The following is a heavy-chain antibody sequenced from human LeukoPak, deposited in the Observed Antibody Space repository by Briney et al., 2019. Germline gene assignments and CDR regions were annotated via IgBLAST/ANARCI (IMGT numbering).Heavy chain of an antibody. Sequence: GGSLRLSCAASGFTFSSYSMNWVRQAPGKGLEWVSYISSSSTIYYADSVKGRFTISRDNAKNSLYLQMNSLRAEDTAVYYCARGERITMVRGLTEFDYWGQGTLVTVSS. CDR3: ARGERITMVRGLTEFDY. CDR1: GFTFSSYS. J-gene: IGHJ4*02. D-gene: IGHD3-10*01. CDR2: ISSSSTI. V-gene: IGHV3-48*04.